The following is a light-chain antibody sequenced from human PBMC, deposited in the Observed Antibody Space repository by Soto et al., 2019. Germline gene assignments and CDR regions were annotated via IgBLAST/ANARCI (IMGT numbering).Light chain of an antibody. CDR2: EVT. Sequence: QSALTQPASVSGSPGQSITISCTGTTSDVGTYSLVSWYQQYSGKAPKLIIYEVTKRPSGVSNRFSGSKSGNTASLTVSGRQAADEADYYCSSYANSDTLFGGGTKLTVL. CDR3: SSYANSDTL. J-gene: IGLJ2*01. CDR1: TSDVGTYSL. V-gene: IGLV2-23*02.